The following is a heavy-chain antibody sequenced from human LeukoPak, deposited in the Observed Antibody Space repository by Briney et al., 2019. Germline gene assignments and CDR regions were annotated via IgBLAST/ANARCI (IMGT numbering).Heavy chain of an antibody. D-gene: IGHD6-19*01. CDR2: ISSSSSYI. J-gene: IGHJ4*02. CDR1: GFTFSTYS. CDR3: ARDRSASIAVVTAEIDY. V-gene: IGHV3-21*01. Sequence: PGGSLRLSCAASGFTFSTYSMNWVRQAQGKGLEWVSSISSSSSYIYYADSVKGRFTISRDNAKDSLYLQMNGLRAEDTAVYYCARDRSASIAVVTAEIDYWGQGTLVTVSS.